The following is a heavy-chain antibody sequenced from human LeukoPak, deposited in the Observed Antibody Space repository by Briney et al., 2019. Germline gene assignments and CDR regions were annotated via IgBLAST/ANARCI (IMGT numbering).Heavy chain of an antibody. V-gene: IGHV3-21*01. J-gene: IGHJ6*03. CDR3: ARSSGWYHRGPDNYYYYMDV. Sequence: GGSLRLSCAVSGFTFSNYAMSWVRQAPGKGLEWVSSISSSTSYIYYADSVKGRFTISRDNAKNSLYLQMNSLRAEDTAIYYCARSSGWYHRGPDNYYYYMDVWGKGTTVTVS. CDR1: GFTFSNYA. CDR2: ISSSTSYI. D-gene: IGHD6-19*01.